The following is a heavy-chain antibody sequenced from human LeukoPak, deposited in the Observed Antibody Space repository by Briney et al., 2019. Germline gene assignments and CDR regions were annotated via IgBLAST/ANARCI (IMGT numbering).Heavy chain of an antibody. J-gene: IGHJ4*02. D-gene: IGHD3-22*01. CDR2: ISSSGSYI. Sequence: GGSLRLSCAASGFTFSSYSMNWVRQAPGKGLEWVSSISSSGSYIYYADSVKGRFTISRDNSKNTLYLQMNSLRAEDTAVYYCAVTPGPYYYDSSGYPRGYDYWGQGTLVTVSS. CDR1: GFTFSSYS. V-gene: IGHV3-21*04. CDR3: AVTPGPYYYDSSGYPRGYDY.